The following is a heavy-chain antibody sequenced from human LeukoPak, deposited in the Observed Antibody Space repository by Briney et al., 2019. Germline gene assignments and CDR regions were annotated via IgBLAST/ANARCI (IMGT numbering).Heavy chain of an antibody. V-gene: IGHV4-59*01. Sequence: PGGSLRLSCAASGFTFSNAWLSWVRQPPGKGLEWIGYIYYSGSTNYNPSLKSRVTISVDTSKNQFSLKLSSVTAADTAVYYCARDNWEFTGWNDLDAFDIWGQGTMVTVSS. J-gene: IGHJ3*02. CDR2: IYYSGST. CDR3: ARDNWEFTGWNDLDAFDI. CDR1: GFTFSNAW. D-gene: IGHD1-1*01.